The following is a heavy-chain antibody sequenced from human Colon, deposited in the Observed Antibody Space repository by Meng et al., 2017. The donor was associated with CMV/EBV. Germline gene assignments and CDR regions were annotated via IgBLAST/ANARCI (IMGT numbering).Heavy chain of an antibody. CDR3: AKGSRWVDP. V-gene: IGHV3-23*03. CDR2: ILTGRGGT. CDR1: GSAFDSYP. D-gene: IGHD2-2*01. Sequence: GESLKISCTGSGSAFDSYPVNWVRQAPGKGPEWVSVILTGRGGTHYVDSVKGRFTVSRDDSKSTMYLQMNSLRGDDTAVYYCAKGSRWVDPWGQGTLVTVSS. J-gene: IGHJ5*02.